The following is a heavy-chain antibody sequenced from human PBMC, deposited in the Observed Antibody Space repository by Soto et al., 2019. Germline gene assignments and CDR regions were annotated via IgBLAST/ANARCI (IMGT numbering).Heavy chain of an antibody. V-gene: IGHV3-7*03. D-gene: IGHD3-16*01. J-gene: IGHJ4*02. CDR1: GFTFSRYW. Sequence: EVQLVESGGGLVQPGGSLRLSCAASGFTFSRYWMSWVRQAPGKGLEWVANIKENGNEKYYVDSVKGRFTISRDNAKNSLYLQMKRLRVEDMAVYYCARGGTPGSADYWGQGTLVTVSS. CDR2: IKENGNEK. CDR3: ARGGTPGSADY.